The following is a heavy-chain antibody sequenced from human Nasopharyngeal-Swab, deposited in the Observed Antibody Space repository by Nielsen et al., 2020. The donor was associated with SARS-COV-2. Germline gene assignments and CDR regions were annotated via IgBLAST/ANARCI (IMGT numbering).Heavy chain of an antibody. CDR1: GYTFTSYS. V-gene: IGHV1-46*01. Sequence: ASLKVSCKASGYTFTSYSMHWVRQAPGQGLEWMGIINPSGGSTSYAQKFQGRVTMTRDTSTSTVYMELSSLRSEDTAVYYCARDPEAVAPFYGMDVWGQGTTVTVSS. D-gene: IGHD6-19*01. CDR3: ARDPEAVAPFYGMDV. CDR2: INPSGGST. J-gene: IGHJ6*02.